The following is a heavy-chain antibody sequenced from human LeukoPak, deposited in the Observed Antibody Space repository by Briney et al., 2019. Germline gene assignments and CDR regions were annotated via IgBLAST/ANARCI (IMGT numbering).Heavy chain of an antibody. J-gene: IGHJ4*02. D-gene: IGHD3-9*01. CDR1: GGSFSGYY. CDR3: ARHYYDILTGYYSPFDY. Sequence: SETLSLTCAVYGGSFSGYYWSWIRQPPGKGLEWIGEINHSGSTNYNPSLKSRVTISVDTSKNQFSLKLSSVTAADTAVYYCARHYYDILTGYYSPFDYWGQGTLVTVSS. CDR2: INHSGST. V-gene: IGHV4-34*01.